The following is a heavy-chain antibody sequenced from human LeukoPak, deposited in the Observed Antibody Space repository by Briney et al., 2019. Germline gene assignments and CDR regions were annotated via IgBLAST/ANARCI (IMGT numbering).Heavy chain of an antibody. CDR1: GFIFTNYA. V-gene: IGHV3-23*01. J-gene: IGHJ6*02. D-gene: IGHD1-26*01. Sequence: GGSLRLSCAASGFIFTNYALTWVRQAPGRGREGASAISHSGGGTYYADSVKGRFTISRDNSKNTLYLQMSSLRAEDTALYYCAKASGAATGYYYYGMDVWGQGTTVTVSS. CDR2: ISHSGGGT. CDR3: AKASGAATGYYYYGMDV.